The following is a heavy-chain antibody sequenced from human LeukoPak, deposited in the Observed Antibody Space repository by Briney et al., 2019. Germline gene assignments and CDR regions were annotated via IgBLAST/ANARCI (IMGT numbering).Heavy chain of an antibody. Sequence: SETLSLTCTVSGGSISSSYWSWIRQPPGKGLEWIGYIYYSGSTNYNPSFKSRVAISVDTSKNQFSLKLSSVTAADTAVYYCATWGIAVAGTFDYWGQGTLVTVPT. CDR2: IYYSGST. V-gene: IGHV4-59*08. J-gene: IGHJ4*02. CDR1: GGSISSSY. D-gene: IGHD6-19*01. CDR3: ATWGIAVAGTFDY.